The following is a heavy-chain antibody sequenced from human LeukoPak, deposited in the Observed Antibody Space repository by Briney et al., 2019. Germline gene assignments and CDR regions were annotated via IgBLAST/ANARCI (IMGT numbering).Heavy chain of an antibody. CDR1: GFSLSTSGMC. V-gene: IGHV2-70*11. D-gene: IGHD3-22*01. CDR2: IDWDDDK. Sequence: SGPALVKPTQTLTLTCTFSGFSLSTSGMCVSWIRQPSGKALEWLARIDWDDDKYYSTSLKTRLTISKDTSKNQVVLTMTNMDPVDTATYYCARTSDYYDSSGYMWYFDLWGRGTLVTVSS. J-gene: IGHJ2*01. CDR3: ARTSDYYDSSGYMWYFDL.